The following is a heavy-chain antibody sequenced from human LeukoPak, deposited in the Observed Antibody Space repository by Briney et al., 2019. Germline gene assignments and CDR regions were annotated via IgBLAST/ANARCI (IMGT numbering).Heavy chain of an antibody. CDR2: ISGSGAST. Sequence: GGSLRLSCAASGFTFSSYAMSWVRQAPGKGLEWVSAISGSGASTYYADSVKGRFTISRDNSKNTLYLQMNSLGADDTAVYFCAKDISQGYTFGSIEEDYWGQGTLVTVSS. D-gene: IGHD5-18*01. CDR3: AKDISQGYTFGSIEEDY. CDR1: GFTFSSYA. J-gene: IGHJ4*02. V-gene: IGHV3-23*01.